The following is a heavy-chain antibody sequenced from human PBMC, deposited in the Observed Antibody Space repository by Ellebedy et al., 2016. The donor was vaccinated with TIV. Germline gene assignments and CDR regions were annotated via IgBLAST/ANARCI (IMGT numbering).Heavy chain of an antibody. D-gene: IGHD6-19*01. CDR1: GFTFSNYW. CDR3: ARDQWLGRAYYFDY. Sequence: GESLKISCEASGFTFSNYWMSWVRQAPGKGLEWVANIKQDGSEKYYVDSVKGRFSISRDNAKNSLYLQMNSLRAEDTAVYYCARDQWLGRAYYFDYWGQGTLVTVSP. CDR2: IKQDGSEK. V-gene: IGHV3-7*01. J-gene: IGHJ4*01.